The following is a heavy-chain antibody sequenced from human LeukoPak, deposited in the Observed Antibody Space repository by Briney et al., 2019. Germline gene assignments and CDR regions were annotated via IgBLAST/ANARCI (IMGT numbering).Heavy chain of an antibody. Sequence: SETLSLTRAVYGGSFSGYYWSWIRQPPGKGLEWIGEINHSGSTNYNPSLKSRGTISLDPSKNQFSLKLSSVTAADTAVYYCARGRLEGVSFDYWGQGTLVTVSS. CDR1: GGSFSGYY. V-gene: IGHV4-34*01. J-gene: IGHJ4*02. CDR3: ARGRLEGVSFDY. CDR2: INHSGST. D-gene: IGHD3-10*01.